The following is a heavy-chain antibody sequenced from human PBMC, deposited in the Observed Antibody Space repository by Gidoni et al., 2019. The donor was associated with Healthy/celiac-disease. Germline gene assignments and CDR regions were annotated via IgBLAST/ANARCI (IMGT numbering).Heavy chain of an antibody. D-gene: IGHD3-10*01. CDR3: ARTRSTMVRGVAGGNWFDP. Sequence: QLQLQESGPGLVKPSEPLSLTCTVSGGSISSSIYYWGWFRQPPGKGLEWIGSIYYSGSTYYNPSLKSRVTISVETSKNQFSLKLSSVTAADTAVYYCARTRSTMVRGVAGGNWFDPWGQGTLVTVSS. CDR1: GGSISSSIYY. J-gene: IGHJ5*02. V-gene: IGHV4-39*07. CDR2: IYYSGST.